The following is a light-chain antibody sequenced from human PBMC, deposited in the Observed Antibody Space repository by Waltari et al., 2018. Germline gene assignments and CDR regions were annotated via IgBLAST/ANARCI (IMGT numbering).Light chain of an antibody. CDR3: QKYSSSPWT. J-gene: IGKJ1*01. CDR2: GAS. V-gene: IGKV3-20*01. CDR1: QSVSSY. Sequence: VILTQSPATLSLSPGERATLSCRASQSVSSYLACYQQKPGQAPRLLIYGASSRATGIPDRFSGSGSGTEFTLTISSLEPEDFAVYYCQKYSSSPWTFGQGTKVEIK.